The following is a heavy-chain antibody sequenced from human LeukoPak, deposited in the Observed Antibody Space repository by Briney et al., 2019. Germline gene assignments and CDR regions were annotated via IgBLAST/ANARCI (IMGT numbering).Heavy chain of an antibody. CDR2: ISPKYGGT. J-gene: IGHJ4*02. Sequence: ASVKVSCKASGYMFTDFHLHWVRQAPGQGLGWMGWISPKYGGTYYAQKFQGRVTLTRDTSISTAYLELNSLTSDDTAVYYCARENWYLVNWGQGPLVTVSS. V-gene: IGHV1-2*02. CDR3: ARENWYLVN. D-gene: IGHD1-20*01. CDR1: GYMFTDFH.